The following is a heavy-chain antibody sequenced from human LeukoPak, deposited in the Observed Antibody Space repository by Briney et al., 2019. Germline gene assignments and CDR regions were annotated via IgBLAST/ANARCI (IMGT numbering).Heavy chain of an antibody. V-gene: IGHV3-48*01. J-gene: IGHJ6*03. Sequence: TGGSLRLSCAASGFTFSSYSMNWVRQAPGKGLERVSYISSSSSTIYYADSVKGRFTISRDNAKNSLYLQMNSLRAEDTAVYYCARGRVEYYYGSGSYSYYYYYYMDVWGKGTTVTISS. CDR2: ISSSSSTI. CDR3: ARGRVEYYYGSGSYSYYYYYYMDV. D-gene: IGHD3-10*01. CDR1: GFTFSSYS.